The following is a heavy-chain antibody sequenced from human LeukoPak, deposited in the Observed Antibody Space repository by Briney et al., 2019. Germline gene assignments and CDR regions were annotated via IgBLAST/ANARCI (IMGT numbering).Heavy chain of an antibody. J-gene: IGHJ4*02. CDR2: VKSIRDGGTT. V-gene: IGHV3-15*01. Sequence: KPGGSLRLSCLGSGFNFIDAYMNWVREAPGKGLEWVVHVKSIRDGGTTDDTAPVKGRFTISRDDSKRTVYLQMNSLKTEDTAVYFCTARVVTTNEFWGQGTLVTVSS. CDR3: TARVVTTNEF. CDR1: GFNFIDAY. D-gene: IGHD2-21*02.